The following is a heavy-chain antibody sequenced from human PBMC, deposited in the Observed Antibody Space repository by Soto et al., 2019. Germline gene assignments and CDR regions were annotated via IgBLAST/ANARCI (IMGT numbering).Heavy chain of an antibody. CDR1: GGSISSYY. Sequence: SETLSLTCTVSGGSISSYYRSWIRQPPGKGLEWIGYIYYSGSTNYNLSLKSRVTISVDTSKNQFSLKLSSVTAADTAVYYCARTQVLLWFGEFLDYYYGMDVWGQGTTVTVSS. J-gene: IGHJ6*02. CDR3: ARTQVLLWFGEFLDYYYGMDV. V-gene: IGHV4-59*01. CDR2: IYYSGST. D-gene: IGHD3-10*01.